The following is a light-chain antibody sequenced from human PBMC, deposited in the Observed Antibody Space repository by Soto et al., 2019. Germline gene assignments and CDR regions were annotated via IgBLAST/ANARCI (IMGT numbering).Light chain of an antibody. CDR1: QSVSRSY. V-gene: IGKV3-20*01. CDR2: GAS. Sequence: EIVLTQSPGTLSLSPGERATLSCRASQSVSRSYLAWYQQQPGQAPRLRLYGASSRATGIPDTFSGSGSGTDFTLTISRLETEDFTVYYCQQYGSSPYTFGQVTKLEIK. J-gene: IGKJ2*01. CDR3: QQYGSSPYT.